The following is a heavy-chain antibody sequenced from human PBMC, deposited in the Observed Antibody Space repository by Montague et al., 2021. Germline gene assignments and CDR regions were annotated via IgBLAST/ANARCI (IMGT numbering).Heavy chain of an antibody. CDR3: AIPGRDGFDV. D-gene: IGHD1-14*01. Sequence: SLRLSFSGSGYTFSTYWMNWVRQVPGKGLEWVANIKFDGSEKYYVDSAKGRFTISRDNAKSSLYLEMNSLRAEDTAVYYCAIPGRDGFDVWGRGTVVTVSS. CDR2: IKFDGSEK. V-gene: IGHV3-7*03. J-gene: IGHJ3*01. CDR1: GYTFSTYW.